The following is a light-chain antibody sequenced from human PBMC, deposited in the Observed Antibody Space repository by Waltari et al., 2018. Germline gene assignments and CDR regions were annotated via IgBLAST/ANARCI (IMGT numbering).Light chain of an antibody. CDR1: QSVSSY. CDR3: QQSFNTPRT. Sequence: DIQMIQSPSSLSASVGDRVTITCRASQSVSSYLNWYQQKPGKAPNLLIYAASSLQSGVPSRFSGSGSGTDFTLTISSLQPEDFATYYCQQSFNTPRTFGQGTKVEVK. CDR2: AAS. V-gene: IGKV1-39*01. J-gene: IGKJ1*01.